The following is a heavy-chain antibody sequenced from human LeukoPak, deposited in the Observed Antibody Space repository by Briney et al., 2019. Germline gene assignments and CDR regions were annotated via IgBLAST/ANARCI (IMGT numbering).Heavy chain of an antibody. D-gene: IGHD3-9*01. V-gene: IGHV7-4-1*02. J-gene: IGHJ3*02. CDR3: ARDKKLRYFDWSTGDAFDI. CDR1: GYTFTSYA. Sequence: ASVKVSCKASGYTFTSYAMNWVRQAPGQGLEWMGWINTNTGNPTYAQGFTGRFVFSLDTSVSTAYLQISSLKAEDTAVYYCARDKKLRYFDWSTGDAFDIWGQGTMVTVSS. CDR2: INTNTGNP.